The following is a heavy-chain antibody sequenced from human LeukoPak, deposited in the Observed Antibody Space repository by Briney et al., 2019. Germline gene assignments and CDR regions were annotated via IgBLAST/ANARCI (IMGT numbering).Heavy chain of an antibody. V-gene: IGHV3-48*03. CDR1: GFTFSSYE. CDR3: ARAARIFPPDY. CDR2: ISSSGSTI. Sequence: GGSLRLSCAASGFTFSSYEMNWVRQAPGKGLEWVSYISSSGSTIYYADSVKGRFTISRDNAKNSLYLQMNSLRAEDTAVYYCARAARIFPPDYWGQGTLVTVSS. D-gene: IGHD2-21*01. J-gene: IGHJ4*02.